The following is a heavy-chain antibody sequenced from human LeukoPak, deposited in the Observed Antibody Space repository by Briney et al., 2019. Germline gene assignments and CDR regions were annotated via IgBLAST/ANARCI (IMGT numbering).Heavy chain of an antibody. CDR3: ATADWESFYFDS. D-gene: IGHD1-26*01. CDR1: GGSVSRGGYY. Sequence: SEPLSLTCTVSGGSVSRGGYYWNWIRQHPGKGLEWIGFTSYSEGTYYNPSLMSRITISVDRSQNQFSLKMRDVTAADTAVYFCATADWESFYFDSWGQGALVAVSS. V-gene: IGHV4-31*03. J-gene: IGHJ4*02. CDR2: TSYSEGT.